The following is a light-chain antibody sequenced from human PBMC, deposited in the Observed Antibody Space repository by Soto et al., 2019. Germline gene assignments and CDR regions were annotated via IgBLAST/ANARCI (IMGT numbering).Light chain of an antibody. J-gene: IGKJ1*01. V-gene: IGKV1-5*01. CDR3: QQYNSYSTWT. CDR2: DAS. CDR1: QTITSW. Sequence: EIQMTQSPSTLSAFVGDRVSITCRVSQTITSWLAWYQQKPGKAPRLLIYDASSLESGVPSRFSGSGSGTEFTLTISSLQPDDFATYYCQQYNSYSTWTFGQGTKVDI.